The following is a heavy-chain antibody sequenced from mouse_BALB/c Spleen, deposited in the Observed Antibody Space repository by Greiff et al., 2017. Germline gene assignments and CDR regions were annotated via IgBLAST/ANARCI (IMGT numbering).Heavy chain of an antibody. D-gene: IGHD1-1*01. Sequence: EVKLMESGGGLVKPGGSLKLSCAASGFTFSSYAMSWVRQTPEKRLEWVATISSGGSTYYPDSVKGRFTISRDNARNILYLQMSSLRSEDKAMYYCAGGDYYGSSSYAMDYWGQGTSVTVSA. V-gene: IGHV5-6-5*01. CDR2: ISSGGST. CDR1: GFTFSSYA. J-gene: IGHJ4*01. CDR3: AGGDYYGSSSYAMDY.